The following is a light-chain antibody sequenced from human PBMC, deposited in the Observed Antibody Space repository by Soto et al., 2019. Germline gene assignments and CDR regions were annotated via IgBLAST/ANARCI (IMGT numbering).Light chain of an antibody. CDR3: QQLNIFPPLFT. CDR1: QGIRSY. V-gene: IGKV1-9*01. CDR2: GAS. Sequence: DIQFTQSPFFLSASVGDRVTITCRASQGIRSYLAWYQQRPGKAPELLIYGASTLRTGVASRFSGSGSGTEFTLTISSLQXEDFATYFCQQLNIFPPLFTFGPGTKVDIK. J-gene: IGKJ3*01.